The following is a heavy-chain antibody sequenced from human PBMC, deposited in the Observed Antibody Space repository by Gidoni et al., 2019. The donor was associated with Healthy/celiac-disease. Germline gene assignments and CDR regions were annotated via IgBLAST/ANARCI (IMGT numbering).Heavy chain of an antibody. Sequence: EVQLLESGGGLVQPGGSLRLSCAASGFTFSSSAMSWVRQAPGKGLEWVSAISGSGGSTYYADSVKGRFTISRDNSKNTLYLQMNSLRAEDTAVYYCAKDRGRGYSSSSFVDYWGQGTLVTVSS. CDR3: AKDRGRGYSSSSFVDY. D-gene: IGHD6-13*01. CDR1: GFTFSSSA. J-gene: IGHJ4*02. CDR2: ISGSGGST. V-gene: IGHV3-23*01.